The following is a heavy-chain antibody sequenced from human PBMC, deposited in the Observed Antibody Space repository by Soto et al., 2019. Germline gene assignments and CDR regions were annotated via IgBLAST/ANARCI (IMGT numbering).Heavy chain of an antibody. D-gene: IGHD3-10*01. V-gene: IGHV1-69*02. Sequence: QVQLVQSGAEVKKPGSSVKVSCKASGGTFSSYTISWVRQAPGQGLEWMGRIIPILGIANYAQKFQGRVTITPDKSTRTADVELSSLRSEDTAVYYCARTERFGDGRVRGVRENWFDPWGQGSLVTVSS. J-gene: IGHJ5*02. CDR2: IIPILGIA. CDR3: ARTERFGDGRVRGVRENWFDP. CDR1: GGTFSSYT.